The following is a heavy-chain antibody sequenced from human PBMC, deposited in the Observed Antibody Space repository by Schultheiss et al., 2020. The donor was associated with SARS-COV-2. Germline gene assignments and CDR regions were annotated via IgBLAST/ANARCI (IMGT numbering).Heavy chain of an antibody. CDR3: ARDSGYSGYDYSSFDY. V-gene: IGHV4-59*01. CDR1: GGSISSYY. D-gene: IGHD5-12*01. Sequence: SETLSLTCTVSGGSISSYYWSWIRQPPGKGLEWIGEINHSGSTYYNPSLKSRVTISVDTSKNQFSLKLSSVTAADTAVYYCARDSGYSGYDYSSFDYWGQGTLVTVSS. J-gene: IGHJ4*02. CDR2: INHSGST.